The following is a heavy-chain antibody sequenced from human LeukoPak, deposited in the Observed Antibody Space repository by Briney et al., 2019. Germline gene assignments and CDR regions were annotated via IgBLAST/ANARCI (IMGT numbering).Heavy chain of an antibody. CDR2: ISRSGTTI. CDR1: GFTFSNYN. CDR3: ATNLTHMACFDY. Sequence: SGGSLRLSCAASGFTFSNYNMNWVRQAPGKGLEWVSYISRSGTTIYYADSLKGRFTISRDNAKNSLYLQMNSLRAEDTAVYYCATNLTHMACFDYWGQGTLVTVSS. V-gene: IGHV3-48*01. J-gene: IGHJ4*02. D-gene: IGHD2-21*01.